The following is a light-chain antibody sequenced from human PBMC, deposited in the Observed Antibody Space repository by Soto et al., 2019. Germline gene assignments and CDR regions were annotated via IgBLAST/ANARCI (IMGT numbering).Light chain of an antibody. CDR3: QQSFSTPRT. J-gene: IGKJ1*01. Sequence: IQTSLSTSLQSDCVRDRVSITCRASQTISTYLNWYQQKPGKAPKLLSYGASSLQSGVPSRFSGSGSGTDFTLTISSLQPEDFGTYYCQQSFSTPRTFGQGTNVDIK. CDR2: GAS. V-gene: IGKV1-39*01. CDR1: QTISTY.